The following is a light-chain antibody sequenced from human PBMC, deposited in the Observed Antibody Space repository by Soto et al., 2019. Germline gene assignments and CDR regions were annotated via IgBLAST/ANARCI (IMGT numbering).Light chain of an antibody. Sequence: QSALTQPPSVSGAPGQRVTISCTGSSSNIGSGYDVHWYQQLPGTAPKLLIYGNSIRPSGVPDRFSGSKSGTSASLAITGLQAEDEADYYCQSYDSSLSGVFGGGTQLTVL. J-gene: IGLJ3*02. CDR2: GNS. CDR3: QSYDSSLSGV. CDR1: SSNIGSGYD. V-gene: IGLV1-40*01.